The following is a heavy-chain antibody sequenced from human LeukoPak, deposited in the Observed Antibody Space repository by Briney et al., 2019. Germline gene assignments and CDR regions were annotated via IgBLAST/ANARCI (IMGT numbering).Heavy chain of an antibody. D-gene: IGHD3-10*01. CDR2: IYYSGNT. Sequence: PSETLSLTCTVSGGSISSYYWSWIRQPPGKGLEWVGYIYYSGNTNYNPSLKSRVTISVDTSKNQFSLELSSVTAADPAVYYCAGHYGSGFDYWGQGTLVTVSS. J-gene: IGHJ4*02. CDR1: GGSISSYY. V-gene: IGHV4-59*08. CDR3: AGHYGSGFDY.